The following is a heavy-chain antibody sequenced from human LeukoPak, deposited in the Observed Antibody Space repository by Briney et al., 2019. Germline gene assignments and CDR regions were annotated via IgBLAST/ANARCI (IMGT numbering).Heavy chain of an antibody. CDR1: GYTFDTYW. CDR2: ISSDGRSI. Sequence: GESLKISCKGSGYTFDTYWIGWVRQMPGKGLEWVSRISSDGRSISYADSVKGRLTISRDNTKSTLYLQMNSLRADDTAVYYCARGRTNYYGYFDYWGQGALVTVSS. V-gene: IGHV3-74*01. D-gene: IGHD3-10*01. J-gene: IGHJ4*02. CDR3: ARGRTNYYGYFDY.